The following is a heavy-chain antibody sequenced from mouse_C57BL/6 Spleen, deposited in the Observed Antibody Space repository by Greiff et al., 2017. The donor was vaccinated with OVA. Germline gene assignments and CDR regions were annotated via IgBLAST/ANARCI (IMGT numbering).Heavy chain of an antibody. CDR3: ARGNGYYRYFDY. D-gene: IGHD2-3*01. V-gene: IGHV3-1*01. CDR2: ISYSGST. J-gene: IGHJ2*01. Sequence: EVQGVESGPGMVKPSQSLSLTCTVTGYSITSGYDWHWIRHFPGNKLEWMGYISYSGSTNYNPSLKSRISITHDTSKNHFFLKLNSVTTEDTATYYCARGNGYYRYFDYWGQGTTLTVSS. CDR1: GYSITSGYD.